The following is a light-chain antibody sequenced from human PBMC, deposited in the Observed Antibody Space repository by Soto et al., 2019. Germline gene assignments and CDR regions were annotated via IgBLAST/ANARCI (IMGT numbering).Light chain of an antibody. CDR1: SSNIGRNT. Sequence: QSALTQPPSASGTPGQRVIISCSGGSSNIGRNTVNWYQHLPGTAPRLLIYTNDQRPSGVPDRFSGSKSGTSASLAISGLQSEDEADYYCAAWDDTSSFVFGTGIKVTVL. J-gene: IGLJ1*01. CDR2: TND. V-gene: IGLV1-44*01. CDR3: AAWDDTSSFV.